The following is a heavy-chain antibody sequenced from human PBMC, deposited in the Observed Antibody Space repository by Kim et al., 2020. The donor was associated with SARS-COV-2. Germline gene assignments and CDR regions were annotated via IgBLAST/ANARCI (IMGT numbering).Heavy chain of an antibody. V-gene: IGHV3-48*02. CDR1: GFTFSSYS. Sequence: GESLRLSCAASGFTFSSYSMNWVRQAPGKGLEWVSYISSSSSTIYYADSVKGRFTISRDNAKNSLYLQMNSLRDEDTAVYYCARGRGSSSWYSSYYYYGMDVWGQGTTVTVSS. J-gene: IGHJ6*02. CDR3: ARGRGSSSWYSSYYYYGMDV. CDR2: ISSSSSTI. D-gene: IGHD6-13*01.